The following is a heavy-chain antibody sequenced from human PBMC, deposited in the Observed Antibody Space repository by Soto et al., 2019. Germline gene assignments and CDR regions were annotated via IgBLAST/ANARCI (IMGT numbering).Heavy chain of an antibody. D-gene: IGHD1-26*01. J-gene: IGHJ4*02. V-gene: IGHV4-59*01. CDR1: GGSISSYY. CDR2: IYYSGST. CDR3: AGVMDGSYYNYYFDY. Sequence: SETLSLTCTVSGGSISSYYWSWIRQPPGKGLEWIGYIYYSGSTNYNPSRKSRVIMSVDTSKNQFSLKLISVTAADTAVYYCAGVMDGSYYNYYFDYWGQGTLVTVSS.